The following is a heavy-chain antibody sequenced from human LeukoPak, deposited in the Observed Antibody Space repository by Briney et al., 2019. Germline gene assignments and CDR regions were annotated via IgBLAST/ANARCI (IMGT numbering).Heavy chain of an antibody. CDR1: RYTFTSYE. CDR2: MDSNSGNT. D-gene: IGHD2-2*01. J-gene: IGHJ5*02. CDR3: ARDTDTVVVPADMSDPNWFDP. V-gene: IGHV1-8*01. Sequence: ASLRASCKASRYTFTSYEVNTVRQATGHGLEWMGWMDSNSGNTGFAQTFQGRVTMTRNTSISTAYMELSSLRSEDTAVYYCARDTDTVVVPADMSDPNWFDPWGQGTLVTVSS.